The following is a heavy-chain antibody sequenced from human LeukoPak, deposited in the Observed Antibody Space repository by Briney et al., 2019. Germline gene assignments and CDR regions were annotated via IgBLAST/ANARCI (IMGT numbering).Heavy chain of an antibody. CDR2: IRYDGSDK. V-gene: IGHV3-30*02. J-gene: IGHJ1*01. Sequence: PGGSLRLSCAASGFTFSSYGMNWVRQAPGKGLEWVAFIRYDGSDKYYADSVKGRFTVSRDNSKNMVYLQMNSLRAEDTAVYYCARAVQDDSSGYYYPSRKYFQHWGQGTLVTVSS. D-gene: IGHD3-22*01. CDR3: ARAVQDDSSGYYYPSRKYFQH. CDR1: GFTFSSYG.